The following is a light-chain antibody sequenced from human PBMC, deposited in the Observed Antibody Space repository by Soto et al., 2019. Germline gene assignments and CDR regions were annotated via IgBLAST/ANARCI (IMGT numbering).Light chain of an antibody. CDR1: QSVSRSY. CDR3: QQYGSSFT. Sequence: EIVLTQSPGTLSVSPGERATLSCRASQSVSRSYLAWYQQKPGQAPRLLIYGASSRATGIPDRFSGSGSGTDFTLTISRLEPEDFAVYYCQQYGSSFTFGPGTKVDIK. V-gene: IGKV3-20*01. CDR2: GAS. J-gene: IGKJ3*01.